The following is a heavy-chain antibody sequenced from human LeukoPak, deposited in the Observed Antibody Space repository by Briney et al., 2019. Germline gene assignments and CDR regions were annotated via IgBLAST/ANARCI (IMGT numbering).Heavy chain of an antibody. CDR2: ISTYNGNT. CDR1: GYTFTSYG. J-gene: IGHJ6*03. D-gene: IGHD2-15*01. CDR3: AREGSPFYYYYMDV. V-gene: IGHV1-18*01. Sequence: ASVKVSCKASGYTFTSYGISWVRQAPGQGLEWMGWISTYNGNTNYAQKLQGRVTMTTDTSTSIAYMELRSLRSDDTAVYYCAREGSPFYYYYMDVWGKGTTVTVSS.